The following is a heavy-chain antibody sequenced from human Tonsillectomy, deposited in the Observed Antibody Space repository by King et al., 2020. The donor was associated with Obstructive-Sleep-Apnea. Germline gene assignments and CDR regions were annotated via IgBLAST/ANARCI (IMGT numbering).Heavy chain of an antibody. D-gene: IGHD1-1*01. V-gene: IGHV4-59*01. CDR1: GGAISNYY. CDR3: AMGAQTGTTDNWFDP. Sequence: LQLQESGPGLVKPSETLSLTCTVSGGAISNYYWSWIRQAPGKGLEWIGYIYYSESTKYNPSLKSRVTISADTSKNQFSLKLSSVTAADTAVYYCAMGAQTGTTDNWFDPWGQGALVIVSS. CDR2: IYYSEST. J-gene: IGHJ5*02.